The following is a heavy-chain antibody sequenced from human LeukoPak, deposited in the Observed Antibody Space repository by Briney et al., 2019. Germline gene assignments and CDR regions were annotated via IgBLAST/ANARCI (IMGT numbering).Heavy chain of an antibody. CDR2: ISSRSSNI. J-gene: IGHJ6*02. Sequence: GGSLRLSCAASGFTFSSYSMNWVRQAPGKGLEWVSYISSRSSNIYYADSVKGRFTISRDNAKNSLYLQMNSLRAEDTAVYYCARDRYDFWSGYSLYYYYGMDVWGQGTTVTVSS. V-gene: IGHV3-48*04. CDR1: GFTFSSYS. D-gene: IGHD3-3*01. CDR3: ARDRYDFWSGYSLYYYYGMDV.